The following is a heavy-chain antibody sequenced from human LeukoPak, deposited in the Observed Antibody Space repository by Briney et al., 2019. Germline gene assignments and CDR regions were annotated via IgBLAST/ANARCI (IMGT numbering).Heavy chain of an antibody. V-gene: IGHV3-66*01. D-gene: IGHD6-19*01. CDR2: IYSGGST. CDR1: GFTVSSNY. CDR3: ARRGSGKFTSTIVREDY. Sequence: GGSLRLSCAASGFTVSSNYMSWVRQAPGKGLEWVSVIYSGGSTYYADSVKGRFTISRDNYKNTLYLQMNSLRAEDTAVYYCARRGSGKFTSTIVREDYWGQGTLVTVSS. J-gene: IGHJ4*02.